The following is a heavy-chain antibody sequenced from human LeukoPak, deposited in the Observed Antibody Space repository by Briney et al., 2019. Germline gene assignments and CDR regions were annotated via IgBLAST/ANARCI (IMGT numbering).Heavy chain of an antibody. CDR3: ARQLYGSDY. CDR1: GVSFSTYY. V-gene: IGHV4-34*01. J-gene: IGHJ4*02. CDR2: VNHSGYT. D-gene: IGHD4-17*01. Sequence: PSETLSLTCGVSGVSFSTYYWSWIRQSPEKGLEWIGEVNHSGYTNLNPSLKSRVTISVDTSKNQFSLKLSSVTAADTAIYYCARQLYGSDYWGQGTLVTVSS.